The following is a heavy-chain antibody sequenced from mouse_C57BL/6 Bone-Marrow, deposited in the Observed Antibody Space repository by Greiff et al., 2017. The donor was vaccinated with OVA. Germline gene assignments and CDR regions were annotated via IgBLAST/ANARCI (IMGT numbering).Heavy chain of an antibody. V-gene: IGHV2-9-1*01. CDR2: IWTGGGT. D-gene: IGHD3-2*02. CDR3: ARNGDSSGYVWFAY. Sequence: VKLVESGPGLVAPSQSLSITCTVSGFSLTSYAISWVRQPPGKGLEWLGVIWTGGGTNYNSALKSRLSISKDNSKSQVFLKMNSLQTDDTARYYCARNGDSSGYVWFAYWGQGTLVTVSA. J-gene: IGHJ3*01. CDR1: GFSLTSYA.